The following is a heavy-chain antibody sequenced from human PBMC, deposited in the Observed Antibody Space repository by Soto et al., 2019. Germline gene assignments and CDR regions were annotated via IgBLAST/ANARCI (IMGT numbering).Heavy chain of an antibody. Sequence: QITLKESGPTLVKPTQTLTLTCTFSGFSLSTSGVGVGWIRQPPGKALEWLALIYWDDDKRYSPSLKSRLTITKDTSKNQVVLTMTNMDPVDTATYYCAHRLPGSGIAVAGTADYFDYWGQGTLVTVSS. V-gene: IGHV2-5*02. J-gene: IGHJ4*02. CDR1: GFSLSTSGVG. CDR3: AHRLPGSGIAVAGTADYFDY. CDR2: IYWDDDK. D-gene: IGHD6-19*01.